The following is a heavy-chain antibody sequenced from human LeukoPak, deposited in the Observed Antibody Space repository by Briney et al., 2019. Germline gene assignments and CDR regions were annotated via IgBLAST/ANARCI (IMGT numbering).Heavy chain of an antibody. CDR1: GFTFSSYS. J-gene: IGHJ4*02. V-gene: IGHV3-21*01. Sequence: GGSLRLSCAPSGFTFSSYSMNWDRHAPGKGLEWVSSISSSSSYIYYADSVKGRFTISRDNAKNSLYLQMNSLGAEDTAVYYCARDPYSGLFDYWGQGTLVTVSS. CDR2: ISSSSSYI. CDR3: ARDPYSGLFDY. D-gene: IGHD6-25*01.